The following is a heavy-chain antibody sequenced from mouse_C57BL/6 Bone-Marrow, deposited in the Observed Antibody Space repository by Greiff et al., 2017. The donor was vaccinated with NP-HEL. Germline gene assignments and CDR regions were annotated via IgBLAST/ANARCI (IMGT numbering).Heavy chain of an antibody. D-gene: IGHD1-1*01. CDR3: ARSGGAPSLLLRRN. CDR2: IYPRSGNT. Sequence: QVQLQQSGAELARPGASVKLSCKASGYTFTSYGISWVKQRTGQGLEWIGEIYPRSGNTYYNEKFKGKATLTADKSSSTAYMELRSLTSEDSAVYFCARSGGAPSLLLRRNWGQGTTLTVSS. V-gene: IGHV1-81*01. J-gene: IGHJ2*01. CDR1: GYTFTSYG.